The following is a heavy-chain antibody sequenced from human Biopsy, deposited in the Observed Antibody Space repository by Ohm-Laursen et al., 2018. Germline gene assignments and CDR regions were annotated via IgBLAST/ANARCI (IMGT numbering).Heavy chain of an antibody. J-gene: IGHJ4*02. CDR3: ARDLLEWSLPS. D-gene: IGHD3-3*01. CDR2: IYPNSGST. Sequence: EASVKVSCKAFGDAFLGYYLHWVRQAPGQGLEWMGSIYPNSGSTDFAQKFQGRVSMTRDTSVSTAYLELSSLRSDDTAIYYCARDLLEWSLPSWGQGTLVTVSS. CDR1: GDAFLGYY. V-gene: IGHV1-2*02.